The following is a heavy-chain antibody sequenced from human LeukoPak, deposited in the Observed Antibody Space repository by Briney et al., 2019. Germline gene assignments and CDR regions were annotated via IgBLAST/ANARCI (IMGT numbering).Heavy chain of an antibody. J-gene: IGHJ4*02. V-gene: IGHV4-31*03. CDR2: IYYTEIP. Sequence: SETLSLTCTVSGDPISSGGYYWSWIRQRPGKGLEWIGYIYYTEIPYYNPSLKSRLDMSIDTSKNQFFLKLSSVTAADTAVYFCARHRTYCSGGSCYFPPFDYWGQGTLVTVSS. D-gene: IGHD2-15*01. CDR1: GDPISSGGYY. CDR3: ARHRTYCSGGSCYFPPFDY.